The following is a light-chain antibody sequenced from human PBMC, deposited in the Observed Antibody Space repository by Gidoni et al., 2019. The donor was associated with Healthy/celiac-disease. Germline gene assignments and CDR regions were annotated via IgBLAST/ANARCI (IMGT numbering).Light chain of an antibody. J-gene: IGKJ2*01. CDR1: QSISSW. CDR2: KAS. V-gene: IGKV1-5*03. CDR3: QQYSSYPYT. Sequence: DIQMTQSPSTLSASVGDSVTITCRASQSISSWLAWYQQKPGKAPKLLIYKASSLETGVPSRFSGSGSGTELTLTISSLQPDDFATYYCQQYSSYPYTFGQGTKLEIK.